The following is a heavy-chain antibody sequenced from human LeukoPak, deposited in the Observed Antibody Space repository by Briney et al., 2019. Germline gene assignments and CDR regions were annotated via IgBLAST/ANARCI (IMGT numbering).Heavy chain of an antibody. V-gene: IGHV4-34*01. CDR3: ARRRGYSYGFGY. CDR1: GGSFSGYY. D-gene: IGHD5-18*01. Sequence: SETLSLTCAVYGGSFSGYYWSWIRQPPGKGLEWIGEISHSGSTNYSPSLKSRVTISVDTSKNQFSLKLSSVTAADTAVYYCARRRGYSYGFGYWGQGTLVTVSS. CDR2: ISHSGST. J-gene: IGHJ4*02.